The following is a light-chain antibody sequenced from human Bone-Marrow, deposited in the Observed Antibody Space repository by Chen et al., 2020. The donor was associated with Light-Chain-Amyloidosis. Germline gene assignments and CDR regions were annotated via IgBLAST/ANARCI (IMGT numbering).Light chain of an antibody. CDR1: SSDVGGDNH. V-gene: IGLV2-14*01. CDR3: SSYTITNTLV. J-gene: IGLJ1*01. CDR2: EVT. Sequence: QSALTQPASVSGSPVQSITISCTGTSSDVGGDNHVSWYQQHPDKPSKLMIYEVTNRPSWVPDRFSGSKSDNTASLTISGLQTEDEADYFCSSYTITNTLVFGSGTRVTVL.